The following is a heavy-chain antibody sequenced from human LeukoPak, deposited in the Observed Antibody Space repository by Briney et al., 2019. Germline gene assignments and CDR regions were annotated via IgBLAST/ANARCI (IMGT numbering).Heavy chain of an antibody. J-gene: IGHJ4*02. CDR3: ARGPGGIYSFDY. D-gene: IGHD2-21*01. V-gene: IGHV3-23*01. Sequence: PGGSLRLSCAASGFTFSNYAMSWVRQAPRKGLEWVSAVSGSAGRTDYGDSVKGRFTISRDNSKNTLYLQMNSLRAEDTAVYYCARGPGGIYSFDYWGQGTLVTVSS. CDR1: GFTFSNYA. CDR2: VSGSAGRT.